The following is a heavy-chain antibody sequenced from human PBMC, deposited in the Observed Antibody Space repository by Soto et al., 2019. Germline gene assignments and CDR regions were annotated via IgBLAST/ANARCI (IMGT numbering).Heavy chain of an antibody. D-gene: IGHD5-18*01. V-gene: IGHV3-21*01. CDR3: ARVEGSPQLWLRLVVDY. CDR1: GFTFSSYS. Sequence: GGSLRLSCAASGFTFSSYSMNWVRQAPGKGLEWVSSISSSSSYIYYADSVKGRFTISRDNAKNSLYLQMNSLRAEDTAVYYCARVEGSPQLWLRLVVDYWGQGTLVTVSS. J-gene: IGHJ4*02. CDR2: ISSSSSYI.